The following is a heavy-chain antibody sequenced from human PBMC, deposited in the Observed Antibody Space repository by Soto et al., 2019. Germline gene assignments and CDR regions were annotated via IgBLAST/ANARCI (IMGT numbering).Heavy chain of an antibody. D-gene: IGHD3-22*01. CDR3: ARFTYYYDSSGYENRDY. Sequence: QVQLVESGGGVVQPGRSLRLSCAASGFTFSSYAMHWVRQAPGKGLEWVAVISYDGSNKYYADSVKGRFTISRDNSKNTLYLQMNSLRAEDTAVYYCARFTYYYDSSGYENRDYWGQGTVVTVSS. CDR2: ISYDGSNK. CDR1: GFTFSSYA. J-gene: IGHJ4*02. V-gene: IGHV3-30-3*01.